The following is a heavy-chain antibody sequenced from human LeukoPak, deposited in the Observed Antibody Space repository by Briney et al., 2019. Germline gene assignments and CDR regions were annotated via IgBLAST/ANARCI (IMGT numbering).Heavy chain of an antibody. D-gene: IGHD4-11*01. CDR2: IKPDGSST. J-gene: IGHJ3*01. CDR1: GFPFSNYW. V-gene: IGHV3-74*01. CDR3: ATLVTFGAFDV. Sequence: PGGPLRLSCAASGFPFSNYWMYWLRQAPGKELVWVSRIKPDGSSTSYADSVKGRFTISRDNAKNTLYLQVNSMRGEDTAVYYCATLVTFGAFDVWGQGTVVTVSS.